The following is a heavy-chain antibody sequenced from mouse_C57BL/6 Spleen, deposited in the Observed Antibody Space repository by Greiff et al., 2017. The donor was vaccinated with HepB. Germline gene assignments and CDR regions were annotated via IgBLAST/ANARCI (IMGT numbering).Heavy chain of an antibody. J-gene: IGHJ1*03. V-gene: IGHV1-64*01. CDR2: IHPNSGST. CDR1: GYTFTSYW. D-gene: IGHD1-1*01. Sequence: QVQLQQPGAELVKPGASVKLSCKASGYTFTSYWMHWVKQRPGQGLEWIGMIHPNSGSTNYNEKFKSKATLTVDKSSSTAYMQLRSLTSEDYAVYYCARRDYYGSSSYWYFDVWGTGTTVTVSS. CDR3: ARRDYYGSSSYWYFDV.